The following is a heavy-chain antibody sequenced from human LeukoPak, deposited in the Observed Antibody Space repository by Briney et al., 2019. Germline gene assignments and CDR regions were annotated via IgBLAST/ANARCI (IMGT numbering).Heavy chain of an antibody. CDR3: ARVYRSSSGYCFDY. V-gene: IGHV3-7*01. CDR2: IKQDGTEK. Sequence: GGSLRLSCAASGFTLTTYWMSWVRQAPGKGLEWVANIKQDGTEKYYVHSVKGRFTMSRDNAENSLYLQMNSLRAEDPAVYYCARVYRSSSGYCFDYWGQGTLVTVSS. CDR1: GFTLTTYW. J-gene: IGHJ4*02. D-gene: IGHD6-6*01.